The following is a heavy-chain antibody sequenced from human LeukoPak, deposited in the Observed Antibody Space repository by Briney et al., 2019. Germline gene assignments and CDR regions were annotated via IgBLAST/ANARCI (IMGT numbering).Heavy chain of an antibody. Sequence: SETLSLTCTVSGGSISSYYWSWIRQPPGKGLEWIGEINHSGSTNYNPSLKSRVTISVDTSKNQFSLKLSSVTAADTAVYYCARPGKAYYYGSGSYYPFDYWGQGTLVTVSS. J-gene: IGHJ4*02. V-gene: IGHV4-34*01. CDR2: INHSGST. CDR1: GGSISSYY. D-gene: IGHD3-10*01. CDR3: ARPGKAYYYGSGSYYPFDY.